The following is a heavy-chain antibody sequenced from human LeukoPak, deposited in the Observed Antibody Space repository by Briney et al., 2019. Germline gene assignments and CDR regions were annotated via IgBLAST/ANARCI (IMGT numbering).Heavy chain of an antibody. V-gene: IGHV4-61*02. CDR2: IYTSGST. D-gene: IGHD4-23*01. Sequence: SETLSLTCTVSGGSISSGSYYWSWIRQPAGKGLEWIGRIYTSGSTNYNPSLKSRVTISVDTSKNQFSLKLSSVTAADTAVYYCARQRRGPTVVTPRYFDYWGQGTLVTVSS. CDR1: GGSISSGSYY. J-gene: IGHJ4*02. CDR3: ARQRRGPTVVTPRYFDY.